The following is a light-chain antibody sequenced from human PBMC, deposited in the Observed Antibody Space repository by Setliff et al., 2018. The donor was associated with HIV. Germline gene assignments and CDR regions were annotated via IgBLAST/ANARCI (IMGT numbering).Light chain of an antibody. Sequence: QSVLTQPASVSGSPGQSITISCTGTSSDVGGYKYVSWYQQHPGKAPKLMIYDVSNRPSGVSNRFSGSKSGNTASLTISGLQAEDEADYYCSSYTSRRTPVFGTGTKVTVL. CDR2: DVS. CDR1: SSDVGGYKY. V-gene: IGLV2-14*03. CDR3: SSYTSRRTPV. J-gene: IGLJ1*01.